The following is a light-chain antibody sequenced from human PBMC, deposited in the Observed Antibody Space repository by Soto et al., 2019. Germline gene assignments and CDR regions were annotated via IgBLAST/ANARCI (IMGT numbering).Light chain of an antibody. V-gene: IGKV3-15*01. J-gene: IGKJ4*01. CDR3: NQYNKRPLT. CDR1: QSVSSN. CDR2: GAS. Sequence: EIVMTQSPDTLSVFPGERATLSCRASQSVSSNLAWYQQKPGQAPRLLIYGASTRATDIPARFSGSGSGTEFTLTISSLQSEDFAVYYCNQYNKRPLTFGGGTKVEIE.